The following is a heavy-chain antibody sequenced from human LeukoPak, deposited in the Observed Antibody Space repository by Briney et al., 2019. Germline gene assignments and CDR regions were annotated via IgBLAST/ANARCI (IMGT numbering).Heavy chain of an antibody. CDR3: ARTPLVVVAATNAFDI. V-gene: IGHV4-39*07. D-gene: IGHD2-15*01. Sequence: PSETLSLTCTVSGGSISSSSYYWGWIRQPPGKGLEWIGSIYYSGSTYYNPSLKSRVTISVDTSKNQFSLKLSSVTAADTAVYYCARTPLVVVAATNAFDIWGQGTMVTVSS. CDR1: GGSISSSSYY. CDR2: IYYSGST. J-gene: IGHJ3*02.